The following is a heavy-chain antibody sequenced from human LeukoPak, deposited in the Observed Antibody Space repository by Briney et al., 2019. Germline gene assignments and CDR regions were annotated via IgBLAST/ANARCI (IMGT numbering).Heavy chain of an antibody. Sequence: SETLSLTCAVYGGSFSGYYWSWIRQPPGKGLEWIATTHYSGTTYYKPSLRSRVTISVDTSANQFSLKLTPVTAADTAVYFCARLGYCSGGSCQHDFWGQGTLVTVSS. CDR3: ARLGYCSGGSCQHDF. J-gene: IGHJ4*02. CDR2: THYSGTT. V-gene: IGHV4-34*01. D-gene: IGHD2-15*01. CDR1: GGSFSGYY.